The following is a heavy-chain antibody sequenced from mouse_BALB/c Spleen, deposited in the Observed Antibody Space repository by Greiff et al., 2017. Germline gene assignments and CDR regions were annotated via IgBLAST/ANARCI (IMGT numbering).Heavy chain of an antibody. J-gene: IGHJ4*01. Sequence: VQLQQSGAELVRSGASVKLSCTASGFNIKDYYMPWVKQRPEQGLEWIGWIDPENGDTEYAPKFQGKATMTADTSSNTAYLQLSSLTSEDTAVYYCIPVPNWDVGYAMDYWGQGTSVTVSS. CDR2: IDPENGDT. D-gene: IGHD4-1*01. CDR3: IPVPNWDVGYAMDY. V-gene: IGHV14-4*02. CDR1: GFNIKDYY.